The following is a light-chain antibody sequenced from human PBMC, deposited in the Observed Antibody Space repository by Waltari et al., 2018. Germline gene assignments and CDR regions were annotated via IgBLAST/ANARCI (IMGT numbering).Light chain of an antibody. CDR3: QPYKDLPRT. V-gene: IGKV1-33*01. CDR1: QDIWNY. CDR2: DAF. Sequence: IQMSQSPSSMSASVGDRVSITCQASQDIWNYLSWYQQKPGQAPKLLIYDAFNLRTRVPSRFSGSASGTEFTYTISSLQPDGIATYYGQPYKDLPRTFGQGTKVEVK. J-gene: IGKJ1*01.